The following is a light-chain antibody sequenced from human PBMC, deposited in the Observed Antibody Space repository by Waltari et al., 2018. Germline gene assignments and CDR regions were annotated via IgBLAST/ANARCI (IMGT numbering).Light chain of an antibody. V-gene: IGLV2-14*01. Sequence: QSALTQPASVSGSPGQSLTISCTGSSRDVGRYNYVSWYQEPPDKAPKLILYEVGNRPSGVSDRFSGSKSGNTASLTISGLQAEDEADYYCCAYTGRRILPYVFGTGTKVTVL. CDR2: EVG. J-gene: IGLJ1*01. CDR1: SRDVGRYNY. CDR3: CAYTGRRILPYV.